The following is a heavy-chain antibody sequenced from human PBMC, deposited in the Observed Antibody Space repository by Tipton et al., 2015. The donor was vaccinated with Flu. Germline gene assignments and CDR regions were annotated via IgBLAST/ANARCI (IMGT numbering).Heavy chain of an antibody. Sequence: TLSLTCSVSGDSIGSRYYWGWIRQPPGKGLEWIGNVHRTGTTYFNPSLTSRVTISVDRSKNQFSLKVNSVTAADTATYYCAILPSGSHPRAYWGQGTLVTVSS. J-gene: IGHJ4*02. CDR1: GDSIGSRYY. CDR3: AILPSGSHPRAY. V-gene: IGHV4-38-2*01. CDR2: VHRTGTT. D-gene: IGHD1-26*01.